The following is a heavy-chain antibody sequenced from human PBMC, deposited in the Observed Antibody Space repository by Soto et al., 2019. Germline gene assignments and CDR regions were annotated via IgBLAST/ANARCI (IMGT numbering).Heavy chain of an antibody. CDR2: ISYDGSNK. J-gene: IGHJ3*02. Sequence: QVQLVESGGGVVQPGRSLRLSCAASGFTFSSYGMHWVRQAPGKGLEWVAVISYDGSNKYYADSVKGRFTISRDNSKNTRYLHMNSLRAEDTAVYYCARRGWDAFDIWGQGTMVTVSS. V-gene: IGHV3-30*03. CDR1: GFTFSSYG. CDR3: ARRGWDAFDI.